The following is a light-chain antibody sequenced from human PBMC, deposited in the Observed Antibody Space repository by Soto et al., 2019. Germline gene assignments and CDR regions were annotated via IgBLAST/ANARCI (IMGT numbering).Light chain of an antibody. CDR1: QSVSSY. Sequence: EIVLTQSPGTLSLSPGERATLSCRASQSVSSYLAWYQQKPGQAPRLLIYDASTRATGISARFSGSGSGTDFTLTITSLEPEEFAVYDCQQRSNWPVTFGQGTNVEVK. CDR3: QQRSNWPVT. CDR2: DAS. V-gene: IGKV3-11*01. J-gene: IGKJ1*01.